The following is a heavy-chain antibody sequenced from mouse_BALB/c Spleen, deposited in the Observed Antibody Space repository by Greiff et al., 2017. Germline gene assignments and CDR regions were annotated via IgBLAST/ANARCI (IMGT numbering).Heavy chain of an antibody. CDR2: IYPYNGGT. V-gene: IGHV1S29*02. D-gene: IGHD2-2*01. J-gene: IGHJ2*01. CDR3: ARGDYGYDQLLDY. Sequence: EVQLQQSGPELVKPGASVKISCKASGYTFTDYNMHWVKQSHGKSLEWIGYIYPYNGGTGYNQKFKSKATLTVDNSSSTAYMELRSLTSEDSAVYYCARGDYGYDQLLDYWGQGTTLTVSS. CDR1: GYTFTDYN.